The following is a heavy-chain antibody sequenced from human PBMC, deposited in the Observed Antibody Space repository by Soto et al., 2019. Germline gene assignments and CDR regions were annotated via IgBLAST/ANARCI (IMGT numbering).Heavy chain of an antibody. D-gene: IGHD1-26*01. V-gene: IGHV1-18*01. CDR2: VSGYNRNT. CDR3: AGGRQWEPFVY. CDR1: GYTFTNYG. Sequence: QVQLVQSGVEVKMPGASVKLSCKASGYTFTNYGITWVRQGPGQGLEWIGWVSGYNRNTNYAQKFEDRVIMTTDTSTSTAFMEMRSLRADDTGLYFCAGGRQWEPFVYWGQGTLVTVSP. J-gene: IGHJ4*02.